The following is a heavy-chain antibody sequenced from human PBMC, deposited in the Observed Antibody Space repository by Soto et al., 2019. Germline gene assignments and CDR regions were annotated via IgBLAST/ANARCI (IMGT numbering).Heavy chain of an antibody. Sequence: QVQLVQSGAEVKKPGSSVKVSCKASGGTFSSYAISWVRQAPGQGLEWMGGIIPIFGTANYAQKFQGRVTITADETTSSAYIELSSRRSEDTAVYYCARGHKPDNYDVWSCSFDYWGQGPLVTVSS. D-gene: IGHD3-3*01. CDR1: GGTFSSYA. J-gene: IGHJ4*02. CDR3: ARGHKPDNYDVWSCSFDY. CDR2: IIPIFGTA. V-gene: IGHV1-69*01.